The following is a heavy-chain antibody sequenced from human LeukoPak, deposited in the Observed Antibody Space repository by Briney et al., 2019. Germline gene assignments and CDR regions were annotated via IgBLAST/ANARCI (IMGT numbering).Heavy chain of an antibody. Sequence: SETLSLTCAVSGYSISSGYYWGWIRQPPGKGLEWIGSIYHSGSTYYNPSLKSRVTISVDTSKNQFSLKLSSATAADTAVYYCARSSSSGWYNWFDPWGQGTLVTVSS. D-gene: IGHD6-19*01. CDR1: GYSISSGYY. V-gene: IGHV4-38-2*01. J-gene: IGHJ5*02. CDR2: IYHSGST. CDR3: ARSSSSGWYNWFDP.